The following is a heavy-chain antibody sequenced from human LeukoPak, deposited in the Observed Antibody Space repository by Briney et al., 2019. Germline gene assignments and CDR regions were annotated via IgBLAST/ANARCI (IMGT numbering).Heavy chain of an antibody. CDR3: ARTEDYGAYWYFDL. J-gene: IGHJ2*01. D-gene: IGHD4-17*01. CDR1: GGSISSYY. CDR2: IYYSGST. Sequence: KPSETRSLTCTVSGGSISSYYWSWIRQPPGEGLECIGYIYYSGSTNYNPSLKSRVTISVDTSKKQISLKLTSVTAADTAIYYCARTEDYGAYWYFDLWGRGTLVTVSS. V-gene: IGHV4-59*01.